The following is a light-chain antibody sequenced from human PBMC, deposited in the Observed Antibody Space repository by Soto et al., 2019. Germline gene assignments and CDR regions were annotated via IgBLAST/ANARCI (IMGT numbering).Light chain of an antibody. CDR1: SSDIGGYDY. Sequence: QSVLTQPASVSGSPGQSITMSCTAASSDIGGYDYVSWYRQHPGKAPQLIIYEVTNRPSGISNRFSGSKSGNTASLTISGLQAEDEADYFCCSYTSSGTPVFGAGTQLTVL. CDR2: EVT. J-gene: IGLJ7*01. CDR3: CSYTSSGTPV. V-gene: IGLV2-14*01.